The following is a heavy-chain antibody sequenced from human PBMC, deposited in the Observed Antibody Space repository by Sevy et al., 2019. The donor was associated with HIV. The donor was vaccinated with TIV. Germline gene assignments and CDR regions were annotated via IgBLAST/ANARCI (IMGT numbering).Heavy chain of an antibody. Sequence: GGSLRLSCAASGFTFSNSWMHWVRQAPGKGLMSVSRINSAGEVITYADSVKSRFIISRANTKKTLFLQMNSLRDEDTGVYYCARGTLGVGQNWGQGSLVTVSS. CDR3: ARGTLGVGQN. J-gene: IGHJ4*02. D-gene: IGHD1-26*01. CDR1: GFTFSNSW. V-gene: IGHV3-74*03. CDR2: INSAGEVI.